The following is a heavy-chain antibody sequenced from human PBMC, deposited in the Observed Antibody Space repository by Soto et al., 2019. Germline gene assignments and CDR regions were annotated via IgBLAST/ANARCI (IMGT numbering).Heavy chain of an antibody. D-gene: IGHD5-18*01. CDR3: ARDVRYSAPQPRHYYYYYGMDV. Sequence: ASVKVSCKASGYTFTGYYMHWVRQAPGQGLEWMGWINPNSGGTNYAQKFQGWVTMTRDTSISTVYMELSRLRSDDTAVYYCARDVRYSAPQPRHYYYYYGMDVWGQGTTVTVSS. CDR1: GYTFTGYY. V-gene: IGHV1-2*04. J-gene: IGHJ6*02. CDR2: INPNSGGT.